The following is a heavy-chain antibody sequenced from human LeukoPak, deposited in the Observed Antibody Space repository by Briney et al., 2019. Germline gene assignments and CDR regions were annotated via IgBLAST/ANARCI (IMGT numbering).Heavy chain of an antibody. D-gene: IGHD2-15*01. J-gene: IGHJ4*02. Sequence: SETLSLTCTVSGASVSSGPNYWSWIRQSPGEGLEWIASMYYSGSTNYNPSLKSRVTISADTSKNQFSLKLSSVTAADTAVYYCSMKQFVDYYFDYWGQGILVTVSS. CDR1: GASVSSGPNY. V-gene: IGHV4-61*01. CDR2: MYYSGST. CDR3: SMKQFVDYYFDY.